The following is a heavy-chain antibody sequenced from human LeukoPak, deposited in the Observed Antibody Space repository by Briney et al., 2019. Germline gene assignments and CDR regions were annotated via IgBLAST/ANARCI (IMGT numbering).Heavy chain of an antibody. CDR2: IGDRGGPI. D-gene: IGHD2-21*01. Sequence: PGGSLRLSCVASGFSFSTYEMNWVRQAPGKGLEWVSNIGDRGGPIHYADSVKGRFTISRDNAKNSLYLQMSSLRAEDTAVYYCARRVPYYGMDVWSQGTTVTVSS. V-gene: IGHV3-48*03. CDR3: ARRVPYYGMDV. CDR1: GFSFSTYE. J-gene: IGHJ6*02.